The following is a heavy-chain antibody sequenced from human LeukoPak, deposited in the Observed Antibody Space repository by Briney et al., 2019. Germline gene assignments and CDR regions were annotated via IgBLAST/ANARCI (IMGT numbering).Heavy chain of an antibody. V-gene: IGHV3-15*01. CDR2: IKSKTDGGTT. D-gene: IGHD6-19*01. CDR1: GLTFSNAW. J-gene: IGHJ4*02. CDR3: TTGQWLAQYYFDY. Sequence: GGSLRLSCAASGLTFSNAWMSWVRQAPGKGREWVGRIKSKTDGGTTDYAAPVRGRFTISRDDSKNTLYLQMNSLKTEDTAVYYCTTGQWLAQYYFDYWGQGTLVTVSS.